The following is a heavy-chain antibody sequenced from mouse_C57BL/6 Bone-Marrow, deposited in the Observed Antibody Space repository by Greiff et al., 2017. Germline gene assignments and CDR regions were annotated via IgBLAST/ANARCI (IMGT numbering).Heavy chain of an antibody. Sequence: EVQLVESGGGLVQPKGSLKLSCAASGFSFNTYAMNWVRQAPGKGLEWVARIRSKSNNYATYYADSVKDRFTISRDDSESMLYLQMNNLKTEDTAVYYCVRDYDEGYYAMDYWGQGTSVTVSS. V-gene: IGHV10-1*01. CDR1: GFSFNTYA. CDR2: IRSKSNNYAT. J-gene: IGHJ4*01. D-gene: IGHD2-4*01. CDR3: VRDYDEGYYAMDY.